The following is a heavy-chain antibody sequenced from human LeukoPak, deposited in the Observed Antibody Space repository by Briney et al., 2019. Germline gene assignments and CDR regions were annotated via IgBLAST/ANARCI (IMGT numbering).Heavy chain of an antibody. V-gene: IGHV3-30*02. J-gene: IGHJ6*02. Sequence: GGSLRLSCAASGFTFSGYGMHWVRQAPGKGLEWVAFVRYDGSNKYYADSVKGRFTISRDNSKNTLYVQMNSLRAEDTAVYYCARGRARVQGMDVWGQGTTVTVSS. CDR1: GFTFSGYG. CDR2: VRYDGSNK. CDR3: ARGRARVQGMDV. D-gene: IGHD3-10*01.